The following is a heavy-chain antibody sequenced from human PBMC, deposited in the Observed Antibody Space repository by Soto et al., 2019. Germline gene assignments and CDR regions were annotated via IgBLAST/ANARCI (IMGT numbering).Heavy chain of an antibody. V-gene: IGHV3-23*01. CDR3: AKGSASGSPYYFDC. CDR1: GFTFTSDA. CDR2: ISHSGGST. D-gene: IGHD6-25*01. Sequence: GGSLRLSCAASGFTFTSDAMSWVRQAPGKGLEWVSAISHSGGSTYHADSVKGRFTISRDNSKNTLYLQMNSLRVEDTAVYYCAKGSASGSPYYFDCWGQGALVTVSS. J-gene: IGHJ4*02.